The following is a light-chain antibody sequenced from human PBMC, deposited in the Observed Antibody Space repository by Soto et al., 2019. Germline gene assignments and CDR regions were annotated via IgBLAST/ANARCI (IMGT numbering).Light chain of an antibody. J-gene: IGKJ4*01. CDR2: DAS. V-gene: IGKV3-11*01. CDR1: QSVRSY. Sequence: PGERATLSCRASQSVRSYLAWYQHKPGQAPRLLLYDASTRATGIPARFSGSGSGTDFTLTISSLEPEDFAVYYCHQRSNWPRTFGGGTKVEI. CDR3: HQRSNWPRT.